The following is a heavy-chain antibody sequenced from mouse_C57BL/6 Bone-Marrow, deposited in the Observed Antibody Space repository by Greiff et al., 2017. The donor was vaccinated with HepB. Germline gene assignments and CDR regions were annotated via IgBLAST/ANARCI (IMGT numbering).Heavy chain of an antibody. CDR2: ISYDGSN. V-gene: IGHV3-6*01. CDR1: GYSITSGYY. D-gene: IGHD4-1*01. Sequence: EVKLVESGPGLVKPSQSLSLTCSVTGYSITSGYYWNWIRQFPGNKLEWMGYISYDGSNNYNPSLKNRISITRDTSKNQFFLKLNSVTTEDTATYYCARGNWDEDYWGQGTTLTVSS. J-gene: IGHJ2*01. CDR3: ARGNWDEDY.